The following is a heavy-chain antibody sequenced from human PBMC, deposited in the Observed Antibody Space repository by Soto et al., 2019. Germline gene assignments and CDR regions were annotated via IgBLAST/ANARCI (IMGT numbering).Heavy chain of an antibody. CDR2: IHHAGLT. D-gene: IGHD2-8*01. J-gene: IGHJ4*02. CDR1: GGSISTVDYY. Sequence: SETLSLTCTVSGGSISTVDYYWTWIRQLPGKGLEWIAYIHHAGLTYYNPSLESRTTISVDTSKNQFSLKLTSVTAAGTAVYCCAGKPNALSYFDYWGQGTLVTVSS. V-gene: IGHV4-31*03. CDR3: AGKPNALSYFDY.